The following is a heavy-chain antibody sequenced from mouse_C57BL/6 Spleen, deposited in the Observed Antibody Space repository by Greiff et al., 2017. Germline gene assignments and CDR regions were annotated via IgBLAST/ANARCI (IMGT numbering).Heavy chain of an antibody. CDR1: GYAFSSYW. V-gene: IGHV1-80*01. D-gene: IGHD4-1*01. J-gene: IGHJ4*01. Sequence: QVQLQQSGAELVKPGASVKISCKASGYAFSSYWMNWVKQRPGKGLEWIGQIYPGDGDTNYNGKFKGKATLTADKSSSTAYMQLSSLTSEDSAVYFCTRPWDGYYAMDYWGQGTSVTVSS. CDR2: IYPGDGDT. CDR3: TRPWDGYYAMDY.